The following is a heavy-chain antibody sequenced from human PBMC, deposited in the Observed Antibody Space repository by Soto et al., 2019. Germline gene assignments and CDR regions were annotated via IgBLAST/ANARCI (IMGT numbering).Heavy chain of an antibody. D-gene: IGHD4-17*01. CDR1: GGTFSSYA. CDR3: ARAPVHPTTVVTFFFDY. Sequence: SVKVSCKASGGTFSSYAISWVRQAPGQGLEWMGGIIPIFGTANYAQKFQGRVTITADESTSTAYMELSSLRSEDTAVYYCARAPVHPTTVVTFFFDYWGQGTLVTVSS. CDR2: IIPIFGTA. J-gene: IGHJ4*02. V-gene: IGHV1-69*13.